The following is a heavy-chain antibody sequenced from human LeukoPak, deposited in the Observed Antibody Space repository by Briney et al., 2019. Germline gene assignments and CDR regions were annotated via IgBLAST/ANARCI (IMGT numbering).Heavy chain of an antibody. D-gene: IGHD3-22*01. CDR1: GGSFSGYY. Sequence: PSETLSLTCAVYGGSFSGYYWSWIRQPPGKGLEWIGEINHSGSTNYNPSLKSRVTISVDTSKNQFSPKLSSVTAADTAVYYCARASYDSSGYFDYWGQGTLVTVSS. CDR3: ARASYDSSGYFDY. V-gene: IGHV4-34*01. J-gene: IGHJ4*02. CDR2: INHSGST.